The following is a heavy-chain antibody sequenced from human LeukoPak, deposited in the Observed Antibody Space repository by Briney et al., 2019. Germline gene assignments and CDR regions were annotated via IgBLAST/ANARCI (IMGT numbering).Heavy chain of an antibody. CDR1: GGSISSSSYY. J-gene: IGHJ4*02. V-gene: IGHV4-39*01. CDR2: IYYSGST. D-gene: IGHD3-10*01. Sequence: SETLSLTCTVSGGSISSSSYYWGWIRQPPGKGLEWIGSIYYSGSTYYNPSLKSRVTISVDTSKNQFSLKLSSVTAADTAVYYCARKLVRRESDYWGQGTLVTVSS. CDR3: ARKLVRRESDY.